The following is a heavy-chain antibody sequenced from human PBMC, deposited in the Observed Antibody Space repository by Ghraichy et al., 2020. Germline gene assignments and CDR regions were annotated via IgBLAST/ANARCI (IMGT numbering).Heavy chain of an antibody. CDR1: GGSISSGSYY. J-gene: IGHJ4*02. Sequence: SETLSLTCTVSGGSISSGSYYWGWIRQPPGKGLEWIGSIYSGGNTYYNPSLKSRVTISVDTSKNHFSLRLTSVTAADTAVYFCARHMGDYYDSSGYWWVDYWGQGTLVTVSS. CDR3: ARHMGDYYDSSGYWWVDY. D-gene: IGHD3-22*01. CDR2: IYSGGNT. V-gene: IGHV4-39*01.